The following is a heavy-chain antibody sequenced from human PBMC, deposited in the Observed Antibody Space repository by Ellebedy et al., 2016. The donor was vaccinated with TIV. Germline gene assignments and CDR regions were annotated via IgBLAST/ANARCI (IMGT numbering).Heavy chain of an antibody. V-gene: IGHV6-1*01. CDR2: TYYRSKWYN. J-gene: IGHJ3*02. CDR1: GDSVSSNGIA. Sequence: SQTLSLTCAIPGDSVSSNGIAWNWIRQSPSRGLEWLGRTYYRSKWYNDYAVSVRGRITISLDTSKNQFSLQLNSVTPEDTAVYYCARGINSAFDIWGQGTVVTVSS. D-gene: IGHD6-13*01. CDR3: ARGINSAFDI.